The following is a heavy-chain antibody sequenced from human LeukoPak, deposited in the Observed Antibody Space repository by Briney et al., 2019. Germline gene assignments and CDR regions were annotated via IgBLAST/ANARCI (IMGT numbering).Heavy chain of an antibody. D-gene: IGHD1-1*01. CDR2: MYHSGST. CDR3: ARLPRYNWNDRRRWFDP. CDR1: GYSISSAYY. J-gene: IGHJ5*02. V-gene: IGHV4-38-2*02. Sequence: TSETLSLTCSVSGYSISSAYYWGWIRQPPGKGLEWIGTMYHSGSTNYNPSLKSRVTISVDTSKNQFSLKLSSVTAADTAVYYCARLPRYNWNDRRRWFDPWGQGTLVTVSS.